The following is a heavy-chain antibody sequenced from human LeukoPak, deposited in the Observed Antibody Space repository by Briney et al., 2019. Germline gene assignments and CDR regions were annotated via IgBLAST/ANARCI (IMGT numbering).Heavy chain of an antibody. J-gene: IGHJ4*02. CDR2: ISHDGKSK. V-gene: IGHV3-30*04. CDR3: ARPTRGTLRFMELDY. D-gene: IGHD3-3*01. CDR1: GLTYNTYS. Sequence: GSLRLSCAASGLTYNTYSMHWVRQAPGKGLEWVATISHDGKSKNYADSVKGRFTISSDNSKNTLFLQMNSLRTADTAVYYCARPTRGTLRFMELDYWGQGTLVTVSS.